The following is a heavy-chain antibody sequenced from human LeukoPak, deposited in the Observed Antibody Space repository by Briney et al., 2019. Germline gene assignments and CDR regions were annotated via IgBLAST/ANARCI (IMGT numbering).Heavy chain of an antibody. Sequence: GESLKISCKCSGYSFTSYWIGWVRQMPGKGLEWMGIIYPGDSDTRYSPSFQGQVTISADKSISTAYLQWSSLKASDTAMYYCARSFYSAPDWFDPWGQGTLVTVSS. CDR3: ARSFYSAPDWFDP. V-gene: IGHV5-51*01. J-gene: IGHJ5*02. CDR1: GYSFTSYW. CDR2: IYPGDSDT. D-gene: IGHD3-3*02.